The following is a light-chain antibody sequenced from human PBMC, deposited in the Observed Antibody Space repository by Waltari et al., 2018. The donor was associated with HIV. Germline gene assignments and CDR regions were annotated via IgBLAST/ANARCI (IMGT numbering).Light chain of an antibody. V-gene: IGLV3-21*04. Sequence: SYVLTQPPSVSVAPGKPARITCGGDSIGSKSVHWYQQKPGQAPVLVIYYNRDRPSGIPERLSGFTAGNSATLTISRVEAGDEADYYCQVWDSTSDQVVFGGGTKLTVL. CDR3: QVWDSTSDQVV. CDR2: YNR. J-gene: IGLJ2*01. CDR1: SIGSKS.